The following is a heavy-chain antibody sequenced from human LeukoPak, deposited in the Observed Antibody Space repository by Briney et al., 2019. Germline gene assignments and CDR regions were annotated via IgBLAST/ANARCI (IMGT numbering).Heavy chain of an antibody. V-gene: IGHV3-74*01. CDR2: INSDGSST. D-gene: IGHD3-10*01. Sequence: PGGTLRLSCAASGFTFSSYWMHWVRQAPGKGLVWVSRINSDGSSTSYADSVKGRFTISRDNAKNTLYLQMNSLRAEDTAVYYCASLQVVRGVDRRWFDPWGQGTLVTVSS. J-gene: IGHJ5*02. CDR3: ASLQVVRGVDRRWFDP. CDR1: GFTFSSYW.